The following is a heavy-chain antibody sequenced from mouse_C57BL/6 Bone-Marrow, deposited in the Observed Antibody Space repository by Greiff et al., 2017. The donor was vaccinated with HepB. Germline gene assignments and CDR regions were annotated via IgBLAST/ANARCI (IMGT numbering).Heavy chain of an antibody. J-gene: IGHJ2*01. CDR1: GFTFSNYW. CDR3: TAAYFDY. CDR2: IRLKSDNYAT. V-gene: IGHV6-3*01. Sequence: EVMLVESGGGLVQPGGSMKLSCVASGFTFSNYWMNWVRQSPEKGLEWVAQIRLKSDNYATHYAESVKGRFTISRDDSKSSVYLQMHNLRAEDTGIYYCTAAYFDYWGQGTTLTVSS.